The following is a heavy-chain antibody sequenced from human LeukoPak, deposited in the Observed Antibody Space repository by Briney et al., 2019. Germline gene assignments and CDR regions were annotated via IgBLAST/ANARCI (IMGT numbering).Heavy chain of an antibody. V-gene: IGHV4-39*07. CDR1: GGSISSSSYY. CDR2: INHSGST. Sequence: SETLSLTCTVSGGSISSSSYYWGWIRQPPGKGLEWVGEINHSGSTNYNPSLKTRVTISVDTSKNQFSLKLSSVTAADTAVYYCARGGWVVPAAINSWGQGTLVTVSS. J-gene: IGHJ4*02. CDR3: ARGGWVVPAAINS. D-gene: IGHD2-2*02.